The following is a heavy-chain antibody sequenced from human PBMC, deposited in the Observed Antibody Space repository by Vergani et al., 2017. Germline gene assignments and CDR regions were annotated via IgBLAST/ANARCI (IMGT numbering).Heavy chain of an antibody. CDR2: ISSSSSYI. Sequence: VQLVESGGGLVKPGGSLRLSCAASGFTFSSYSMNWVRQAPGKGLEWVSSISSSSSYIYYADSVKGRFTISRDNAKNSLYLQMNSLRAEDTAGDYCAGGGGGQQLVRGGPWGQGTLVTVSS. V-gene: IGHV3-21*04. CDR1: GFTFSSYS. D-gene: IGHD6-13*01. CDR3: AGGGGGQQLVRGGP. J-gene: IGHJ5*02.